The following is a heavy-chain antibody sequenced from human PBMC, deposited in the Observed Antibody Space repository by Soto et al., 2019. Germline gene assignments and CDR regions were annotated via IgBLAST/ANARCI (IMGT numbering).Heavy chain of an antibody. Sequence: QVQLQESGPGLVKPSQTLSLTCTVSGGSISSGGYYWSWIRQHPGKGLEWIGYIYYSGSTYYNPSLXXXXXIXXXXXXXXXXXXXXXXXXXXXXXXXCAXXGXGSYLSLDYWGQGTLVTVSS. CDR1: GGSISSGGYY. CDR2: IYYSGST. D-gene: IGHD3-10*01. J-gene: IGHJ4*02. CDR3: AXXGXGSYLSLDY. V-gene: IGHV4-31*01.